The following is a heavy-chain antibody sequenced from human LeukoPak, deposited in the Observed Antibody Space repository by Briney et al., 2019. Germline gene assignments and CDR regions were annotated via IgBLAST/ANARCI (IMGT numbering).Heavy chain of an antibody. D-gene: IGHD3-9*01. CDR2: INQDGSKK. CDR1: GFSFNSDW. V-gene: IGHV3-7*05. J-gene: IGHJ3*01. Sequence: QTGGSLRLSCAASGFSFNSDWMNWVRQAPGKGLEWVANINQDGSKKYYVDSVKGRFTISRDNAKNSLYLQMNSLRAEDTAVYYCARDPDILTGVACDFWGQGTMVTVSS. CDR3: ARDPDILTGVACDF.